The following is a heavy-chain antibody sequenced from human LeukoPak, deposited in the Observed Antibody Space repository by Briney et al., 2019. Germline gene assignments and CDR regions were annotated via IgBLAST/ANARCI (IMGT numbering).Heavy chain of an antibody. J-gene: IGHJ6*04. CDR1: GYSISSGYY. CDR2: IYHSGST. D-gene: IGHD6-13*01. V-gene: IGHV4-38-2*01. Sequence: SETLSLTCAVSGYSISSGYYWGWIRQPPGKGLEWIGSIYHSGSTYYNPSLKSRVTISVDTSKNQFSLKLSSVTAADTAVYYCARGVSSSWYYYGMDVWGKGTTVTASS. CDR3: ARGVSSSWYYYGMDV.